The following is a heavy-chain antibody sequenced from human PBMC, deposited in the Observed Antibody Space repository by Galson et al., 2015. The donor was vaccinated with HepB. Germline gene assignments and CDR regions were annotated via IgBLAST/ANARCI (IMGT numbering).Heavy chain of an antibody. J-gene: IGHJ6*03. Sequence: ETLSLTCAVYGGSLSGYSWSWIRQPPGKGLEWIGEINHGGSTNYNPSLKSRVTISLDTSKKQFSLKVTSVTAADTAIYFCARGLHQERAKNYYYMDVWGKGTTVTVSS. CDR1: GGSLSGYS. CDR3: ARGLHQERAKNYYYMDV. V-gene: IGHV4-34*01. D-gene: IGHD5-24*01. CDR2: INHGGST.